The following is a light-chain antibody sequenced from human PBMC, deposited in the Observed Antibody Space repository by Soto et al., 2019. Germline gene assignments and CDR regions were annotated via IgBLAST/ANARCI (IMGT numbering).Light chain of an antibody. CDR1: NIGSKS. CDR3: QLWDSSSDHVV. Sequence: SYELTQPPSVSVAPGKTARITCGGNNIGSKSVHWYQQKPGQAPVLVIYYDSDRPSGIPERFSGSKSGNTATLTISRVEAGDEADYYCQLWDSSSDHVVFGGGTKLTVL. CDR2: YDS. V-gene: IGLV3-21*04. J-gene: IGLJ2*01.